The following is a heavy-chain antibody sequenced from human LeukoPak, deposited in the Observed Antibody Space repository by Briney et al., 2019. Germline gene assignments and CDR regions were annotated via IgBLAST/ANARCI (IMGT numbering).Heavy chain of an antibody. Sequence: GESLKISCKGSGSRFTSYWIGWVRQMPGKGLEWMGIIYPGDSDTRYSPSFQGQVTISADKSISTAYLQWSSLKASDTAMYYCARHVVCSGGSCYSTVGFDYWGQGTLVTVSS. J-gene: IGHJ4*02. D-gene: IGHD2-15*01. CDR2: IYPGDSDT. CDR1: GSRFTSYW. CDR3: ARHVVCSGGSCYSTVGFDY. V-gene: IGHV5-51*01.